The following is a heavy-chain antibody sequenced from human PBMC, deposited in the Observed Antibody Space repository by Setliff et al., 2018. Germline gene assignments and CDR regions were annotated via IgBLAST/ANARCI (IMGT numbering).Heavy chain of an antibody. J-gene: IGHJ2*01. CDR1: GGSISSNSYY. D-gene: IGHD7-27*01. V-gene: IGHV4-39*01. Sequence: SETLSLTCTVSGGSISSNSYYWGWIRQPPGKGLEWIGSIYYSGSTYYNPSLKSRVTISVDTSKNQFSLKLSSVTAADTAVYYCARPPAGLGNWYFDLWGRGTLVTVSS. CDR3: ARPPAGLGNWYFDL. CDR2: IYYSGST.